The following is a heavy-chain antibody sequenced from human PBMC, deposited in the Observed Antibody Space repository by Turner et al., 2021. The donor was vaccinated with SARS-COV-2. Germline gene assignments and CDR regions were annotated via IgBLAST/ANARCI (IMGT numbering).Heavy chain of an antibody. CDR2: ISSSSSYI. D-gene: IGHD5-12*01. V-gene: IGHV3-21*01. J-gene: IGHJ4*02. Sequence: EVQLVESAGGLVKPGGSLRLSCAASGFACSSYSMNWVRQAPGKGLEWVSSISSSSSYIYYTDSVKGRFTISRDNAKNSLYLQMNSLRAADTAVDYCARDPGYSGYDSWQNTEFFDYWGQGTLVTVSS. CDR3: ARDPGYSGYDSWQNTEFFDY. CDR1: GFACSSYS.